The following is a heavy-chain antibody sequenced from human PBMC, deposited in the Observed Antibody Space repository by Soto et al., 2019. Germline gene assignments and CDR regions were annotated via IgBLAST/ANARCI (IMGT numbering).Heavy chain of an antibody. V-gene: IGHV3-48*03. CDR1: GFTFRSYE. D-gene: IGHD2-2*01. J-gene: IGHJ6*02. CDR3: ARESCSSSSCSTRYGMDV. Sequence: GGSLRLSCVASGFTFRSYEMNWVRQAPGKGLEWVSYISSSGSSIYYPDSVKGRFTISRDNAKNSLYLQMNSLRAEDTAVYYCARESCSSSSCSTRYGMDVWGQGTKVTVYS. CDR2: ISSSGSSI.